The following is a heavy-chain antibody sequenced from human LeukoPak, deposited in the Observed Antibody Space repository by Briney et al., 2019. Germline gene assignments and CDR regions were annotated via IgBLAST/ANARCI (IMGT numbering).Heavy chain of an antibody. D-gene: IGHD4-17*01. Sequence: ASVKVSCKASGYTFTSYDINWVRQATGQGLEWMGWMNPNSGNTGYAQKFQGRVTITRNTSISTAYMELSSLRSEDTAVYYCARDGTGLRGFDYWGQGTLVTVSS. J-gene: IGHJ4*02. CDR2: MNPNSGNT. CDR1: GYTFTSYD. V-gene: IGHV1-8*03. CDR3: ARDGTGLRGFDY.